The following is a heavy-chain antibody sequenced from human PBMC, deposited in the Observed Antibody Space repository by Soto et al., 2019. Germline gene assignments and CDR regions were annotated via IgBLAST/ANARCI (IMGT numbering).Heavy chain of an antibody. J-gene: IGHJ5*02. CDR3: ARESSGYQNWFDP. V-gene: IGHV4-30-4*02. D-gene: IGHD3-22*01. CDR1: GGSLSSGDYY. CDR2: IYYSGST. Sequence: ASDTLSLTCTVSGGSLSSGDYYWSWIRQPPGKGLEWIGYIYYSGSTYYNPSLKSRITISVDTSKNQFSLKLSSVTAADTAVYYCARESSGYQNWFDPWRQGTLVTVSS.